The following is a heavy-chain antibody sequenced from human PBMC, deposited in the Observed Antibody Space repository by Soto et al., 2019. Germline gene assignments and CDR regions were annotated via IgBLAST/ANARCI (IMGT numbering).Heavy chain of an antibody. CDR3: ARTVAGTSLIDY. CDR2: INSDGSST. V-gene: IGHV3-74*01. D-gene: IGHD6-19*01. J-gene: IGHJ4*02. Sequence: PGGPLRLSCAASGFTFSSYWMHWVRQAPGKGLVWVSRINSDGSSTSYADSVKGRFTISRDNAKNTLYLQMNSLRAEDTAVYYCARTVAGTSLIDYWGQGTPVTVSS. CDR1: GFTFSSYW.